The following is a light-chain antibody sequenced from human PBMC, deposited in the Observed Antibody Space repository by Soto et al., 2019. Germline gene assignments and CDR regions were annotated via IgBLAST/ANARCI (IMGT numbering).Light chain of an antibody. J-gene: IGLJ1*01. CDR3: SSYTSRNTLDYV. V-gene: IGLV2-14*01. Sequence: QSALTQPASVSGSPGQSITISCTGTSSDVGGYNYVSWYQQHPGKAPKLMIYEVSNQPSGVSNRFSGSKSGNTASLTISGLQAEDEADYYCSSYTSRNTLDYVFGTGTKLTVL. CDR2: EVS. CDR1: SSDVGGYNY.